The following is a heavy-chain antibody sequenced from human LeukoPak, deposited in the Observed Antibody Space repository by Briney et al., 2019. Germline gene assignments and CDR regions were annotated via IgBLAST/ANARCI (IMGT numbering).Heavy chain of an antibody. J-gene: IGHJ6*02. Sequence: GGSLRLSCAASGFTVSSNYMSWVRQAPGKGLEWVSVIYSGGSTYYADSVKGRFTISRDNSKNTLYLQMNSLRAEDTAVYYCARAYPPKTYGMDVWGQGTTVTVSS. CDR1: GFTVSSNY. CDR2: IYSGGST. CDR3: ARAYPPKTYGMDV. V-gene: IGHV3-53*01.